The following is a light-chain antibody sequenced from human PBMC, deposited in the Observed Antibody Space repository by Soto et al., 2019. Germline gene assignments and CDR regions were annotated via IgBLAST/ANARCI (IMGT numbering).Light chain of an antibody. V-gene: IGKV1-39*01. CDR3: QQTYITPPT. CDR1: QSITTY. J-gene: IGKJ2*01. CDR2: GAS. Sequence: DIPMTQSPSSLSASVGDRVTITCRASQSITTYLSWYQQKPGKAPKLLIYGASILQSGVPSRFSGSGSGTDFTLTISSLQPEDFATYFCQQTYITPPTFGRGTKLAIK.